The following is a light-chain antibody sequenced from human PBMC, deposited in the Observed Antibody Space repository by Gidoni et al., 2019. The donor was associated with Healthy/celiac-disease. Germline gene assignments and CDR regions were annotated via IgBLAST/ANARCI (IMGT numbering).Light chain of an antibody. Sequence: DIQMTQSPSTLSASVGDRVTITCRASQSISSWLAWYQQKPGKAPKLLIYKASSLESGVPSRFSGSGSGTEFTLNISSLQPDDFATYYCQQSNSFPYTFGQGTKLEIK. J-gene: IGKJ2*01. CDR1: QSISSW. V-gene: IGKV1-5*03. CDR3: QQSNSFPYT. CDR2: KAS.